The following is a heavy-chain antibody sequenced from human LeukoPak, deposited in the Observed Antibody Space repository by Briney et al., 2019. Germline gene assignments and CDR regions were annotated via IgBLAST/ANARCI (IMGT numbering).Heavy chain of an antibody. CDR3: ARDRRGAYYFDY. Sequence: PGGSLRLSCAASGFTFSNAWMNWVRQAPGKGLEWVSYISGSSETIYYADSVKGRFTISRDNAKNSLYLQMNSLRAEDTAVYYCARDRRGAYYFDYWGQGALVTVSS. D-gene: IGHD3-16*01. V-gene: IGHV3-48*04. CDR2: ISGSSETI. J-gene: IGHJ4*02. CDR1: GFTFSNAW.